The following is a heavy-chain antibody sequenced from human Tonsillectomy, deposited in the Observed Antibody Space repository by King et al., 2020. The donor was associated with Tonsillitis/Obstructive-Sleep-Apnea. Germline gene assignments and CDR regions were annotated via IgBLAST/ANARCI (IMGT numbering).Heavy chain of an antibody. V-gene: IGHV1-18*01. CDR3: ARAREIVVPAATPFDY. D-gene: IGHD2-2*01. CDR1: GYTFTSYG. CDR2: ISAYNGNT. J-gene: IGHJ4*02. Sequence: VQLVESGAEVKKPGASVKVSCKASGYTFTSYGISWVRQAPGQGLEWMGWISAYNGNTNYAQKLQGRVTMTTDTSTSTAYMELRSLRSDDTAVYYCARAREIVVPAATPFDYWGQGTLVTVSS.